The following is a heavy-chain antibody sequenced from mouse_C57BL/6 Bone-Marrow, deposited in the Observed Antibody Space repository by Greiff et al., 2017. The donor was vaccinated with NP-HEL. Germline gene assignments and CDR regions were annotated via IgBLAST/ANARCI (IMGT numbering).Heavy chain of an antibody. CDR1: GYAFSSSW. Sequence: QVQLQQSGPELVKPGASVKIPCKASGYAFSSSWMNWVKQRPGKGLEWIGRIYPGDGDTNYNGKFKGKATLTADKSSSTAYMQLSSLTSEDSAVYFCARSGYFDVWGTGTTVTVSS. CDR2: IYPGDGDT. J-gene: IGHJ1*03. V-gene: IGHV1-82*01. CDR3: ARSGYFDV.